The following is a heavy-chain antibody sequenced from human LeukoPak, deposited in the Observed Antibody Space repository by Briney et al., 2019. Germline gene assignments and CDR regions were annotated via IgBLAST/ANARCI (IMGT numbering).Heavy chain of an antibody. V-gene: IGHV3-11*01. D-gene: IGHD5-18*01. CDR3: ARVDTATWFDY. CDR1: GFTFSDYY. J-gene: IGHJ4*02. Sequence: KAGGSLRLSCAASGFTFSDYYMSWIRQAPGKGLEWVSYISSSGSTIYYADSVKGRFTISRDNAKSSLYLQMNSLRAEDTAVYYCARVDTATWFDYWGQGTLVTVSS. CDR2: ISSSGSTI.